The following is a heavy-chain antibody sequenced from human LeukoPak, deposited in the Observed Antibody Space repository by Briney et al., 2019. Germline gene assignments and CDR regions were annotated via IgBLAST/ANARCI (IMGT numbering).Heavy chain of an antibody. D-gene: IGHD1-1*01. CDR2: INAGNGNT. J-gene: IGHJ4*02. V-gene: IGHV1-3*01. CDR1: GYTFTSYA. Sequence: ASVKVSCKASGYTFTSYAMHWVRQAPGQRLEWMGWINAGNGNTKYSQKFQGRVTIARDTSASTAYMELSSLRSEDTAVYYCARDRGGTGDFDYWGQGTQVTVSA. CDR3: ARDRGGTGDFDY.